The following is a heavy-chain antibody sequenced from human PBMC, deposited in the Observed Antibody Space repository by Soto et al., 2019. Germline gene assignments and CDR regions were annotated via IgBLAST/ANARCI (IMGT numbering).Heavy chain of an antibody. CDR3: ARGGVTIYYYYDMDV. CDR2: IHAGNGNT. CDR1: GYTFTNYA. V-gene: IGHV1-3*01. J-gene: IGHJ6*02. D-gene: IGHD2-21*02. Sequence: ASVKVSCKASGYTFTNYAIHWVRQAPGQRLEWMGWIHAGNGNTKYSQKFQGRVTIIRDTSASTAYMELSSLRSEDTAVYYCARGGVTIYYYYDMDVWGQGTTVTVSS.